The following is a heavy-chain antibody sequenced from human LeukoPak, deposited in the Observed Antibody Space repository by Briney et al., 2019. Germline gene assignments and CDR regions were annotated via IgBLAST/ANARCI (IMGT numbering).Heavy chain of an antibody. CDR2: IIPIFGTA. D-gene: IGHD6-13*01. CDR1: GGTFSSYA. Sequence: GASVKVSCKASGGTFSSYAISWVRQAPGQGLEWMGGIIPIFGTANYAQKFQGRVTITADESTSTAYMELSSLRSEDTAVYYCARVGYSRNNWFDPWGQGTLVTVSS. J-gene: IGHJ5*02. CDR3: ARVGYSRNNWFDP. V-gene: IGHV1-69*13.